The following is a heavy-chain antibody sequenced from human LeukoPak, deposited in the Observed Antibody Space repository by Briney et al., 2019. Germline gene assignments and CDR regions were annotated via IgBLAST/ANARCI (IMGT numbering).Heavy chain of an antibody. CDR3: ARGRVFLPGFDNWFDP. Sequence: SETLSLTCTVSGGSISSGGYYWSWIRQHPGKGLEGIGYIYYSGSTYYNPSLKSRVTISVDTSKNQFSLKLSSVTAADTAVYYCARGRVFLPGFDNWFDPWGQGTLVTVSS. J-gene: IGHJ5*02. CDR1: GGSISSGGYY. V-gene: IGHV4-31*03. D-gene: IGHD6-6*01. CDR2: IYYSGST.